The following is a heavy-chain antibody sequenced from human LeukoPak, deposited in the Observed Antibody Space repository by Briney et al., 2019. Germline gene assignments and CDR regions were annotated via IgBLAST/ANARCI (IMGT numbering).Heavy chain of an antibody. Sequence: GGSLRLSCAASGFTFSTYAMTWVRQAPGKGLEWVSLISGTGGSTYYADSVKGRFTISRDNSRNTLSLQMNSLRAEDTGVYYCARGKGYVYFDYWGQGTLVTVSS. J-gene: IGHJ4*02. V-gene: IGHV3-23*01. D-gene: IGHD5-12*01. CDR3: ARGKGYVYFDY. CDR1: GFTFSTYA. CDR2: ISGTGGST.